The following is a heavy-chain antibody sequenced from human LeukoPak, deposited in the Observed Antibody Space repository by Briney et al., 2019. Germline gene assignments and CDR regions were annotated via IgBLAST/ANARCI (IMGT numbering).Heavy chain of an antibody. CDR3: ARARFNYYDSSGYSDAFDI. J-gene: IGHJ3*02. D-gene: IGHD3-22*01. CDR1: GYTFTGYY. V-gene: IGHV1-46*01. Sequence: ASVKVSCKASGYTFTGYYMHWVRQAPGQGLEWMGIINPSGGSTSYAQKFQGRVTMTRDTSISTAYMELRRLRSDDTAVYYCARARFNYYDSSGYSDAFDIWGQGTMVTVSS. CDR2: INPSGGST.